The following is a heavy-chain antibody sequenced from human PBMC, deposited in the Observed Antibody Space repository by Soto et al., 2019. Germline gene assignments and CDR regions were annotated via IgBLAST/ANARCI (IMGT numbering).Heavy chain of an antibody. CDR3: ARNLEQQLLFYYYYYMYV. D-gene: IGHD6-13*01. J-gene: IGHJ6*03. V-gene: IGHV4-34*01. Sequence: SETLSLTCAVYGGSFSGYYWSWIRQPPGKGLEWIGEINHSGSTNYNPSLKSRVTISVDTSKNQFSLKLSSVTAADTAVYYCARNLEQQLLFYYYYYMYVWGKGTTVTVSS. CDR1: GGSFSGYY. CDR2: INHSGST.